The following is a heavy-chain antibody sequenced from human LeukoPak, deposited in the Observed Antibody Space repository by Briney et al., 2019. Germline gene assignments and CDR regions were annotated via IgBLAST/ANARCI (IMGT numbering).Heavy chain of an antibody. D-gene: IGHD2-2*01. J-gene: IGHJ6*02. CDR2: IYYSGST. V-gene: IGHV4-31*03. CDR3: ARDRVVPVATLYGMDV. Sequence: SETLSLTCTVSGGSISSGGYYWSWIRQHPGKGLEWIVYIYYSGSTYYNPSLKSRVTISVVTSKNQFSLKLSSVTAADTAVYYCARDRVVPVATLYGMDVWGQGTTVTVSS. CDR1: GGSISSGGYY.